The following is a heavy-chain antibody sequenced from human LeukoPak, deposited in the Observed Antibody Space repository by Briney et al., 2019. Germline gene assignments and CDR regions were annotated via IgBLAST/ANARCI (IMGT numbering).Heavy chain of an antibody. V-gene: IGHV1-18*01. CDR3: ARVLRYFEWLYDYYYYMDL. D-gene: IGHD3-9*01. CDR2: ISAYNGDT. J-gene: IGHJ6*03. CDR1: GYTFTSYG. Sequence: GASVKVSCKASGYTFTSYGISWVRQAAGQGREGMGWISAYNGDTNYAEKLQGRVTMTTDTSTSTAYMELRRLRSDHPAVYYCARVLRYFEWLYDYYYYMDLWGKGPTVTVSS.